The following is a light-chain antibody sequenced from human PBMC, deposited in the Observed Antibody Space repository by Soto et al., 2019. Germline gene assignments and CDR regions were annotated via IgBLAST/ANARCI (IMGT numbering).Light chain of an antibody. Sequence: QLVLTQSSSASASLGSSVKLTCTLSSGHSSYIIAWHQQQPGKAPRYLMKLEGSGSYNKGSGVPDRFSGSSSGADRYLTISNLQSEDEADYYCETWDSNTYVVFGGWTKLTVL. V-gene: IGLV4-60*03. CDR1: SGHSSYI. CDR2: LEGSGSY. J-gene: IGLJ2*01. CDR3: ETWDSNTYVV.